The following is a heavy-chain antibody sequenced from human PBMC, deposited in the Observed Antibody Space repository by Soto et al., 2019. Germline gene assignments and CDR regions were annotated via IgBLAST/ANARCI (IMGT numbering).Heavy chain of an antibody. V-gene: IGHV4-34*01. CDR3: ARAPKVSGSSQTRPDF. Sequence: ETLSLTCSIYSGSFSGYYWSWIRQPPGKGLEWIGEISQSGNTNYSPSLKSRVSISIDTSKKQFSLNLASVSAADTAVYYCARAPKVSGSSQTRPDFWGQGTLVTVSS. J-gene: IGHJ4*02. CDR2: ISQSGNT. D-gene: IGHD6-6*01. CDR1: SGSFSGYY.